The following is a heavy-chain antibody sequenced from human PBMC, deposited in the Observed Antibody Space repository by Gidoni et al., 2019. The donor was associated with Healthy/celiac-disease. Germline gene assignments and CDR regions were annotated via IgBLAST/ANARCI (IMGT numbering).Heavy chain of an antibody. D-gene: IGHD6-6*01. J-gene: IGHJ4*02. V-gene: IGHV4-34*01. Sequence: QVQLQQWGAGLLTPSETLSLTCAVYGRSFSGYYWSWIRQPPGKGLEWIGEINHSGSTNYNPSLKSRVTISVDTAKNQFSLKLSAVTAADTAVYYCARGRIAARPSDYWGQGTLVTVSS. CDR2: INHSGST. CDR3: ARGRIAARPSDY. CDR1: GRSFSGYY.